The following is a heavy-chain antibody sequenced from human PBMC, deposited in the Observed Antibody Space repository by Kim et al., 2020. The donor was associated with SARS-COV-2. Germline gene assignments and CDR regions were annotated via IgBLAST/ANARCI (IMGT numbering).Heavy chain of an antibody. CDR2: IYYSGST. V-gene: IGHV4-59*01. CDR1: GGSISSYY. Sequence: SETLSLTCTVSGGSISSYYWSWIRQPPGKGLEWIGYIYYSGSTNYNPSLKSRVTISVDTSKNQFSLKLSSVTAADTAVYYCAAFTGYSSGWHHFGVVWGQGTLVTVSS. CDR3: AAFTGYSSGWHHFGVV. J-gene: IGHJ4*02. D-gene: IGHD6-19*01.